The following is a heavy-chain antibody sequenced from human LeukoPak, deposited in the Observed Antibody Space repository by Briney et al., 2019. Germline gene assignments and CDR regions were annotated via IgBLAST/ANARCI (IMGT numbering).Heavy chain of an antibody. J-gene: IGHJ4*02. CDR3: ARVGISGSYYDFDY. D-gene: IGHD1-26*01. Sequence: ASVKVSCKASGFTFTSYGITWVRQAPGQGLEWMGWISAYNGNTNYAQKLQGRVTMTTDTSTSTAYMELRSLRSDDSAVYYCARVGISGSYYDFDYWGQGTLVTVSS. V-gene: IGHV1-18*01. CDR1: GFTFTSYG. CDR2: ISAYNGNT.